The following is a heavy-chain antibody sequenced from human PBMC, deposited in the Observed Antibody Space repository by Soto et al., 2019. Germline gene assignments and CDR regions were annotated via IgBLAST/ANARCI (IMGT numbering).Heavy chain of an antibody. CDR1: GFTVITNY. D-gene: IGHD1-26*01. CDR3: ARKKSIVGATGYFDY. Sequence: EVQMVESGGGLVQPGGSLRLSCAVSGFTVITNYISWVRQAPGKGLEWVSDIYAGGSTYYTDSVKGRFAISRDNSKNTLYLQMNSLRAEDTAVYSCARKKSIVGATGYFDYWGQGTLVIVSS. J-gene: IGHJ4*02. V-gene: IGHV3-66*01. CDR2: IYAGGST.